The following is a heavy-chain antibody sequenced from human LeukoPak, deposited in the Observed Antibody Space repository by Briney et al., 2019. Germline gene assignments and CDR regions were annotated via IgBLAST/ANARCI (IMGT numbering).Heavy chain of an antibody. CDR3: ARGRSTLLRGVAMSDGFDI. J-gene: IGHJ3*02. CDR2: TDTSGRYV. V-gene: IGHV3-21*06. Sequence: GGSLRLSCSASGFTFSNYGMNWVRQAPGKGLEWVSFTDTSGRYVYYGDSVKGRFTISRDNAKNLLFLQMNGLGAEDTALYYCARGRSTLLRGVAMSDGFDIWGQGAMVAVSS. CDR1: GFTFSNYG. D-gene: IGHD3-10*01.